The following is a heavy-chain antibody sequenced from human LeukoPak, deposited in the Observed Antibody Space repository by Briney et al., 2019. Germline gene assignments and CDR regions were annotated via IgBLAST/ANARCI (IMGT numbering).Heavy chain of an antibody. Sequence: GGSLRLSCAASGFTFDDYGMSWVRQAPGKGLEWVSAISGSGGSTYYADSVKGRFTISRDNSKNTLYLQMNSLRAEDTAVYYCAKVVSGGYYPIPNYNWFDPWGQGTLVTVSS. J-gene: IGHJ5*02. V-gene: IGHV3-23*01. D-gene: IGHD3-3*01. CDR2: ISGSGGST. CDR3: AKVVSGGYYPIPNYNWFDP. CDR1: GFTFDDYG.